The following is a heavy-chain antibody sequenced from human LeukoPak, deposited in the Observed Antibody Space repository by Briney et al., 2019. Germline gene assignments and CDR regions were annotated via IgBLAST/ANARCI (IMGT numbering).Heavy chain of an antibody. Sequence: KASETLSLTCTVSGGSVSSTTYYWSWIRQPPGKGLEWIASINYSGSTYYNPSLKSRVTISVDTSKNQFSLKLSSVTAADTAVYYCAIFTTRGYSYGWDYWGQGTLVTVSS. CDR3: AIFTTRGYSYGWDY. J-gene: IGHJ4*02. CDR2: INYSGST. V-gene: IGHV4-39*01. CDR1: GGSVSSTTYY. D-gene: IGHD5-18*01.